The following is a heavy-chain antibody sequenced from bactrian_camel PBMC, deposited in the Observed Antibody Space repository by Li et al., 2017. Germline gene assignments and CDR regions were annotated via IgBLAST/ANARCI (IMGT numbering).Heavy chain of an antibody. D-gene: IGHD2*01. CDR1: GYIYSSTW. V-gene: IGHV3S1*01. Sequence: QVQLVESGGGSVQAGGSLRLSCAASGYIYSSTWMAWFRQAPGKEREGVATIQTRGGNTYYADSVKGRFTISHDNAKNMLYLQMNDLQPTDTGLYYCSTKLSERGQGTQVTVS. CDR2: IQTRGGNT. J-gene: IGHJ4*01.